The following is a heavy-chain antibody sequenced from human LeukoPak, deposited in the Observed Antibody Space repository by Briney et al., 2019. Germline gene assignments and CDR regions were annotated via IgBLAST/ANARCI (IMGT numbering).Heavy chain of an antibody. CDR1: GVSISSYY. CDR3: ARTFGRGPRYFDL. CDR2: ISYSGST. J-gene: IGHJ2*01. D-gene: IGHD3/OR15-3a*01. V-gene: IGHV4-59*01. Sequence: PSETLSLTCTVSGVSISSYYWSWIRQPPGKGLEWIGYISYSGSTNSNPSLKSRVTTSVDTSKNQFSLKLSSVTAADTAVYYCARTFGRGPRYFDLWGRGTLVTVSS.